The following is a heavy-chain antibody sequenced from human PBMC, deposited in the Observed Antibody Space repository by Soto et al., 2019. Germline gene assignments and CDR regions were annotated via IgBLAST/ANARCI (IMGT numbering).Heavy chain of an antibody. CDR1: GGSISSYY. Sequence: QLQLRESGPGLVNPSETLSLTCTVSGGSISSYYWSWIRQPPGKGLEWIGYIYYSGSTNYNPSLKSRVTISVDTSKNQFSLKLSSVTAADTAVYYCARGLRGREDTAMVTDYWGQGTLVTVSS. CDR3: ARGLRGREDTAMVTDY. V-gene: IGHV4-59*01. CDR2: IYYSGST. D-gene: IGHD5-18*01. J-gene: IGHJ4*02.